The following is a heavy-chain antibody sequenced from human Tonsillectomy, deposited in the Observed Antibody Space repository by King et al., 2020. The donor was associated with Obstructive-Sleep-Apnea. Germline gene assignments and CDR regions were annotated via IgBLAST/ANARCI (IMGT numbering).Heavy chain of an antibody. Sequence: QLVQSGAEIKRPGSSVKVSCKASVGTFSSYLITWVRQAPGHGLEWMGGIIPVYRTANYAQKFQGRATITADESTRTAYMELSSLRSEDTALYYCASSSDPYSYGTKFDYWGQGTLVTVSS. CDR1: VGTFSSYL. CDR3: ASSSDPYSYGTKFDY. J-gene: IGHJ4*02. CDR2: IIPVYRTA. V-gene: IGHV1-69*01. D-gene: IGHD5-18*01.